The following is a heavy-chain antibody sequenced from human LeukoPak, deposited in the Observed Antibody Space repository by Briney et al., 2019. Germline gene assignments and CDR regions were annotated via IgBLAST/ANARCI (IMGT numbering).Heavy chain of an antibody. V-gene: IGHV1-8*01. Sequence: ASVKVSCKASGYTFTSYDFYWVRQATGQGLEWMGWITPANAKTGYAQKFQGRLTITRNTSISTVYMELSTLRSEDTAVYYCATELRHQDYWGQGTLVTVSS. CDR2: ITPANAKT. CDR1: GYTFTSYD. J-gene: IGHJ4*02. D-gene: IGHD2-15*01. CDR3: ATELRHQDY.